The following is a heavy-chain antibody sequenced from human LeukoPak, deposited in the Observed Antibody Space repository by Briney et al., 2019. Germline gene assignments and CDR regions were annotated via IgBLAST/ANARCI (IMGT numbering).Heavy chain of an antibody. D-gene: IGHD3-10*01. CDR3: ARGSSRSFDI. CDR2: MNPNSGNA. Sequence: ASVKVSCKASGYTFATSDTNWVRQAPGQGLQWMGWMNPNSGNAVYAQKFQGRVTMTRSTSINTAYMELSSLRSEDTAVYYCARGSSRSFDIWGLGTMVTVSS. J-gene: IGHJ3*02. CDR1: GYTFATSD. V-gene: IGHV1-8*01.